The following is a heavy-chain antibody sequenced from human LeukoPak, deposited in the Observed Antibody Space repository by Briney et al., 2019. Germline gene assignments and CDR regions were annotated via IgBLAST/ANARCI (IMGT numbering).Heavy chain of an antibody. D-gene: IGHD4-23*01. J-gene: IGHJ3*02. CDR1: GYTFTSYD. Sequence: ASVKVSCKASGYTFTSYDINWVRQATGQGLEWMGWMNPNSGNTGYAQKFQGRVTITRNTSISTAYMELSSLRSEDTAVYYCARGHYGGSSDGEAFDIWGQGTMVTVSS. CDR2: MNPNSGNT. CDR3: ARGHYGGSSDGEAFDI. V-gene: IGHV1-8*03.